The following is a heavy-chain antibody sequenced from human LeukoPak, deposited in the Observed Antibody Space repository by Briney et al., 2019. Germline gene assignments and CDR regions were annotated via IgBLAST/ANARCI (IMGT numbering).Heavy chain of an antibody. CDR2: ISSSSSTI. V-gene: IGHV3-48*01. CDR3: ARDLLRRGFAFDI. Sequence: GGSLRLSCAASGFTVSRDYMSWIRQAPGKGLEWVSYISSSSSTIYYADSVKGRFTISRDNAKNSLYLQMNSLRAEDTAVYYCARDLLRRGFAFDIWGQGTMVTVSS. D-gene: IGHD3-10*01. J-gene: IGHJ3*02. CDR1: GFTVSRDY.